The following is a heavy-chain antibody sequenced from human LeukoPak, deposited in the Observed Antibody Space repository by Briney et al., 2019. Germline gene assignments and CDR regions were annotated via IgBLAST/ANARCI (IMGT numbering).Heavy chain of an antibody. Sequence: ASVKVSCKASGYTFTSYGISWVRQAPGQGLEWMGWISAYNGNTNYAQKLQGRVTMTTDTSTSTAYMELRSLRSDDTAVYYCARDADYYDSSGYYYHLFDYWGQGTLVTVSS. D-gene: IGHD3-22*01. J-gene: IGHJ4*02. V-gene: IGHV1-18*01. CDR1: GYTFTSYG. CDR2: ISAYNGNT. CDR3: ARDADYYDSSGYYYHLFDY.